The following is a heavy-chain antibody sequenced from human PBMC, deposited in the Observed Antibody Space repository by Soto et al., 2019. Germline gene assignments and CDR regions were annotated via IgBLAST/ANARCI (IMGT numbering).Heavy chain of an antibody. Sequence: EVQLLESGGGLVQPGGSLRLSCAASGFTFSSYAMSWVRQAPGKGLEWVSANIGSGGRTYYADSVKGRFTISRDNSKNTLYLQMNSLRVEDTAVYYCAKDRIMGSTTFWGMDVWGQGTTVTVSS. D-gene: IGHD3-16*01. J-gene: IGHJ6*02. CDR2: NIGSGGRT. CDR3: AKDRIMGSTTFWGMDV. CDR1: GFTFSSYA. V-gene: IGHV3-23*01.